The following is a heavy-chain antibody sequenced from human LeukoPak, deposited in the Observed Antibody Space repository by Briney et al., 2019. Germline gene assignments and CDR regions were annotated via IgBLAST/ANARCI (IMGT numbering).Heavy chain of an antibody. CDR3: ARRPIASTDYYHFLDV. Sequence: SVRGRFTISRDNAKNSLYLQMDSLRAEDTAVYYCARRPIASTDYYHFLDVWGKGTTVTVSS. V-gene: IGHV3-21*01. J-gene: IGHJ6*03. D-gene: IGHD6-13*01.